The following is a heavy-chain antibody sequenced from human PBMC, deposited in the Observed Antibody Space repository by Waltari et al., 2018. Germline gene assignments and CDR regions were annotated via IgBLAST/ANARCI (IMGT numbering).Heavy chain of an antibody. CDR2: IEPKDGKT. CDR1: GYVFSDYY. V-gene: IGHV1-69-2*01. CDR3: ATESDF. J-gene: IGHJ4*02. Sequence: EVHLQQPGAEVKKPGATVKISCKASGYVFSDYYIHWVRQVPGKGLEWMGRIEPKDGKTKFAEKFQVRFTITADTSTDTAYMEVASLRSDDTAVYYCATESDFWGQGTLVTVSS.